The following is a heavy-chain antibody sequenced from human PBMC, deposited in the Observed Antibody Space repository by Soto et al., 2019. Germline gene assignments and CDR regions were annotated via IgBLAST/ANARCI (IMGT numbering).Heavy chain of an antibody. J-gene: IGHJ4*02. Sequence: SETLSLTCAVYGGSFSGYYWSWIRQPPGKGRGWIGEINHSGSTNYNPSLKSRVTISVDTSKNQFSLKLSSVTAADTAVYYCARGKLSDYVWGSYRYHFDYWGQGTVVTVSS. V-gene: IGHV4-34*01. CDR2: INHSGST. D-gene: IGHD3-16*02. CDR1: GGSFSGYY. CDR3: ARGKLSDYVWGSYRYHFDY.